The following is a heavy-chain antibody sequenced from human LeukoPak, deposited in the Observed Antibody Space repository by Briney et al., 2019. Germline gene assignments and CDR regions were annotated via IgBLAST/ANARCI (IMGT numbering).Heavy chain of an antibody. D-gene: IGHD3-9*01. CDR3: ARAKVAYYDILTGYYAYYMDV. J-gene: IGHJ6*03. CDR1: GGSISSSSYY. V-gene: IGHV4-39*07. Sequence: SETLSLTCTVSGGSISSSSYYWGWIRQPPGKGLEWIGSVYYSGSTYYNPSLKSRVTISVDTSKNQFSLKLSSVTAADTAVYYCARAKVAYYDILTGYYAYYMDVWGKGTTVTVSS. CDR2: VYYSGST.